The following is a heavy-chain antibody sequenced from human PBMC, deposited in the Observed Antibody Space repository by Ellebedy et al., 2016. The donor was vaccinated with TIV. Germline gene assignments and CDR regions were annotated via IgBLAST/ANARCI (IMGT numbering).Heavy chain of an antibody. Sequence: MPGGSLRLSCTASGCSISSYYWSWIRQPPGKELEWVGNIDYSGSNKYNPSLMSRVTITLDMSKNQFSLNLNSVTAADTAMYYCARSYGDIHYWGQGTLVTVSS. J-gene: IGHJ4*02. CDR3: ARSYGDIHY. CDR1: GCSISSYY. CDR2: IDYSGSN. D-gene: IGHD4-17*01. V-gene: IGHV4-59*01.